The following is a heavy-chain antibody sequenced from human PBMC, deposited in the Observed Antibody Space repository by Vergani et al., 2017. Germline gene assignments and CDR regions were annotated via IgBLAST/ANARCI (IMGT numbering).Heavy chain of an antibody. CDR1: GFTFSSYA. V-gene: IGHV3-30-3*01. J-gene: IGHJ4*02. CDR3: ARDPERAAAGTVLFDY. D-gene: IGHD6-13*01. Sequence: QVQLVESGGGVVQPGRSLRLSCAASGFTFSSYAMHWVRQAPGKELEWVAVISYDGSNKYYADSVKGRFTISRDNSKNTLYLQMNSLRAEDTAVYYCARDPERAAAGTVLFDYWGQGTLVTVSS. CDR2: ISYDGSNK.